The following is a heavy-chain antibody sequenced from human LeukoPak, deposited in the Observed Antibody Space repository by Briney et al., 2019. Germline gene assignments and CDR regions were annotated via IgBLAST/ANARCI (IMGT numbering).Heavy chain of an antibody. Sequence: SQTLSLTCTVSGGSISSGTYYWTWIRQPPGEGLEWIGYIYHSGSTYYNPSLKSRVTISLDRSKNHFSLMLSSVTAADTAVYYCASVNGRDAFDIWGQGTMVTVSS. V-gene: IGHV4-30-2*01. CDR2: IYHSGST. CDR3: ASVNGRDAFDI. J-gene: IGHJ3*02. CDR1: GGSISSGTYY.